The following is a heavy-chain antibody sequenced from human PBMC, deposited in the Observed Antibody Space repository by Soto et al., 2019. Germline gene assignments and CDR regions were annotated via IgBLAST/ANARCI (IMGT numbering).Heavy chain of an antibody. Sequence: GGSLRLSCAASGFTFSSYWMSWVSQAPGKGLEWVANIKQDGSEKYYVDSVKGRFTISRDNAKNSLYLQMNSLRAEDTAVYYCARDYYDSSGYYLDYWGQGTPGTVSS. CDR2: IKQDGSEK. D-gene: IGHD3-22*01. J-gene: IGHJ4*02. CDR3: ARDYYDSSGYYLDY. V-gene: IGHV3-7*01. CDR1: GFTFSSYW.